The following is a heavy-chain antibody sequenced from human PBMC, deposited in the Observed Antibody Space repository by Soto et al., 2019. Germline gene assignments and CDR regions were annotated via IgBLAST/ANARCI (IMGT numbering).Heavy chain of an antibody. CDR2: ISSSSSYI. Sequence: LILSCAASGFTFSSYSMNWVRQAPGKGLEWVSSISSSSSYIYYADSVKGRFTISRDNAKNSLYLQMNSLRAEDTAVYYCARDGGSGELFYYYYGMDVWGQGTTVTVSS. D-gene: IGHD3-10*01. CDR1: GFTFSSYS. J-gene: IGHJ6*02. CDR3: ARDGGSGELFYYYYGMDV. V-gene: IGHV3-21*01.